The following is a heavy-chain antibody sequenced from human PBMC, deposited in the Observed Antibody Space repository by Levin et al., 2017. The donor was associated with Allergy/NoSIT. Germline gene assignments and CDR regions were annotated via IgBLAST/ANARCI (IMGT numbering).Heavy chain of an antibody. Sequence: GESLKISCKASGYTFTGYYMHWVRQAPGQGLEWMGRINPNSGGTNYAQKFQGRVTMTRDTSISTAYMELSRLRSDDTAVYYCARWGAAIPLFDYWGQGTLVTVSS. V-gene: IGHV1-2*06. CDR3: ARWGAAIPLFDY. J-gene: IGHJ4*02. CDR2: INPNSGGT. D-gene: IGHD2-21*02. CDR1: GYTFTGYY.